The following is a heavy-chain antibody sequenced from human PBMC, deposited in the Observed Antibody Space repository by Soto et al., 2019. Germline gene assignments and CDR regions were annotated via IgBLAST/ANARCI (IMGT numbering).Heavy chain of an antibody. V-gene: IGHV3-21*01. CDR1: GFTFSSYS. D-gene: IGHD2-2*01. CDR3: ARYIAVVVPAAQPHYYYYYGMDV. CDR2: ISSSSSYI. J-gene: IGHJ6*02. Sequence: EVQLVESGGGLVKPGGSLRLSCAASGFTFSSYSMNWVRQAPGKGLEWVSSISSSSSYIYYADSVKGRFTISRDNDKNSLDLQINLLRADDTVVYYCARYIAVVVPAAQPHYYYYYGMDVWGQGTTVTVSS.